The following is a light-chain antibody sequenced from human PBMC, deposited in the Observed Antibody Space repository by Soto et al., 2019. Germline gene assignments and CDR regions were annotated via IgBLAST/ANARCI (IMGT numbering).Light chain of an antibody. CDR1: QTVYSSY. V-gene: IGKV3-20*01. Sequence: EIVLTQSPGTLSLSPGERVTLSCRASQTVYSSYLAWFQQKPGQAPRLLIYATSTRATGVPDRFSGSGSGADFSLTISRLEPEDFAVYYCQQYGNSPLYSFGQGTKLEIK. CDR3: QQYGNSPLYS. CDR2: ATS. J-gene: IGKJ2*03.